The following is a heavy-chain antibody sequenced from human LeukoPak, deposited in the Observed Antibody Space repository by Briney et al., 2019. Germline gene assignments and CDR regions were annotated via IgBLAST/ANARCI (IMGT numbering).Heavy chain of an antibody. V-gene: IGHV4-59*01. D-gene: IGHD3-10*01. CDR3: ARASSGAIYYYGMDV. CDR1: GGPISRSY. J-gene: IGHJ6*02. CDR2: IFNSGST. Sequence: SEALSLTCTISGGPISRSYWTWIRQVPGKGLEWIGCIFNSGSTLYNPPLKSRVTISEDTSRSQFSLKLSSVTAADTAVYYCARASSGAIYYYGMDVWGQGTTVTVSS.